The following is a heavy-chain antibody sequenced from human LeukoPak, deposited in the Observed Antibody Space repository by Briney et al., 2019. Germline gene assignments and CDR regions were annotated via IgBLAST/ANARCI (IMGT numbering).Heavy chain of an antibody. CDR1: GYSFTSYW. CDR2: IDDGGSHT. Sequence: GESLKISCKGSGYSFTSYWIGWVRQAPGKGLDWVSAIDDGGSHTDYADSVKGRFTISRDNSKNTLYLQVNSLRAEDTAVYYCAKGGKWDVTPFDYWGQGTLVTVSS. CDR3: AKGGKWDVTPFDY. J-gene: IGHJ4*02. D-gene: IGHD1-26*01. V-gene: IGHV3-23*05.